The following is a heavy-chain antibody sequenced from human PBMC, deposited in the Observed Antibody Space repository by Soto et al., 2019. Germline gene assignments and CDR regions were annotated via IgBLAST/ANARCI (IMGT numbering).Heavy chain of an antibody. CDR3: AASSSVAASGYFKF. CDR1: GDPFNNYA. CDR2: ITPLFSTT. D-gene: IGHD6-13*01. J-gene: IGHJ4*02. Sequence: QVQLVQSGAEVKEPGSSVKVSCKATGDPFNNYAFNWVRQAPGQGLEWMGRITPLFSTTNYAQKFQGRVTMGADELTTIVYLVVSNLESEDTAMYYGAASSSVAASGYFKFWGQGTLVTVSP. V-gene: IGHV1-69*01.